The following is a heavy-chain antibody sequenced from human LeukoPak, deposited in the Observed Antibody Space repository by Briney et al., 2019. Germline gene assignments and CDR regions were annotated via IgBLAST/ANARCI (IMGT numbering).Heavy chain of an antibody. Sequence: PGGSLRLSCAASGFTFSSYSMNWVRQAPGKGLEWVSSISSSSYIYYADSVKGRFTISRDNAKNSLYLQMNSLRAEDTAVYYCARDRGWFYGMDVWGQGTTVTVSS. D-gene: IGHD2-15*01. CDR3: ARDRGWFYGMDV. V-gene: IGHV3-21*01. CDR1: GFTFSSYS. CDR2: ISSSSYI. J-gene: IGHJ6*02.